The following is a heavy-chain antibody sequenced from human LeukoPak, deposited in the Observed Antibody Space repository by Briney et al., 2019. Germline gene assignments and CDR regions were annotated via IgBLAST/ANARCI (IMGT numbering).Heavy chain of an antibody. CDR2: IYPGDSDT. CDR1: GYSLTSSW. V-gene: IGHV5-51*01. J-gene: IGHJ4*02. CDR3: ARLHGSGSYYNFRHFDY. Sequence: GESLKISCKASGYSLTSSWIGWVRQMPGKGLEWMGIIYPGDSDTRYSPSFQGQVTISADKSISTAYLQWSSLKASDTAMYYCARLHGSGSYYNFRHFDYWGQGTLVTVSS. D-gene: IGHD3-10*01.